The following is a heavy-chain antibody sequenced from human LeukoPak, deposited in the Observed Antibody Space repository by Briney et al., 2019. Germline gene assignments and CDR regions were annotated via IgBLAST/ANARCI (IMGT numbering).Heavy chain of an antibody. Sequence: SETLSLTCTVSGGSISSYYWGWIRQPPGKGLEWIGSVYYSGSIHYNPSLKSRVTISADTSKNQISLKLSSVTAADTAVYYCARLRGYSYAGDYWGQGSLVTVSS. V-gene: IGHV4-39*07. CDR1: GGSISSYY. CDR3: ARLRGYSYAGDY. D-gene: IGHD5-18*01. J-gene: IGHJ4*02. CDR2: VYYSGSI.